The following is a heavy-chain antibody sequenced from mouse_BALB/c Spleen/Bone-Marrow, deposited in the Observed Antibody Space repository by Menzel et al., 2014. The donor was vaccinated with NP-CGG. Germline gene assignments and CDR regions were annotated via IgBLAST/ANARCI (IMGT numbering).Heavy chain of an antibody. Sequence: EVKLVESGGGLVQPGGSLILSCTPSGFAFTDYYMSWVRQPPGKALEWLGFIRNKANGYTTEYSASVKGRFTISRDNSQSILYLQMNTLRAEDSATYYCARDRGLTYFDYWGQGTTLTVSS. CDR3: ARDRGLTYFDY. J-gene: IGHJ2*01. V-gene: IGHV7-3*02. D-gene: IGHD2-4*01. CDR2: IRNKANGYTT. CDR1: GFAFTDYY.